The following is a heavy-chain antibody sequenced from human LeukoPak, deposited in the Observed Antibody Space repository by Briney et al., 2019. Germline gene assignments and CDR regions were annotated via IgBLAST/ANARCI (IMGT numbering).Heavy chain of an antibody. V-gene: IGHV4-59*01. D-gene: IGHD3-10*01. CDR2: IYYSGGT. CDR1: GGSISSYY. CDR3: ARDRGLGSPRLDY. Sequence: SETLSLTCTVSGGSISSYYWSWIRQPPGKGLEWIGYIYYSGGTNYNPSLKSRVTISVDTSKNQFTLKLSSVTAADTAVYYCARDRGLGSPRLDYWGQGTLVTVSS. J-gene: IGHJ4*02.